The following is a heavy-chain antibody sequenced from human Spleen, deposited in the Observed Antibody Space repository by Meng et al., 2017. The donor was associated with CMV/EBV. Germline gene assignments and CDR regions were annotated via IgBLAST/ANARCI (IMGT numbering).Heavy chain of an antibody. CDR1: GFTFSSYE. CDR2: ISSSGSTI. Sequence: GESLKISCAASGFTFSSYEMNWVRQAPGKGLEWVSYISSSGSTIYYADSVKGRFTISRDNAKNSLYLLMNSLRAEDTALYYCTRAALEASQIRGINIDQYYYYYGMDVWGRGTTVTVSS. CDR3: TRAALEASQIRGINIDQYYYYYGMDV. J-gene: IGHJ6*02. V-gene: IGHV3-48*03. D-gene: IGHD3-10*01.